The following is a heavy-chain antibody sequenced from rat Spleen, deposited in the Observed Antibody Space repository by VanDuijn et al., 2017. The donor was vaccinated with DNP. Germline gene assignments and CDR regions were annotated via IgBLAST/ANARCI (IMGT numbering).Heavy chain of an antibody. CDR3: TRRDSSLLLHGFFDY. V-gene: IGHV5-29*01. J-gene: IGHJ2*01. CDR1: GFTFTNYG. D-gene: IGHD1-1*01. Sequence: EVQLVESGGGFVQPGGSLKLSCVASGFTFTNYGMAWVRQAPTRGLEWVATINYDGTRTYYRDSVKGRFTISRDNARSILYLQMDSLGSEDTATYYCTRRDSSLLLHGFFDYWGQGVMVTVSS. CDR2: INYDGTRT.